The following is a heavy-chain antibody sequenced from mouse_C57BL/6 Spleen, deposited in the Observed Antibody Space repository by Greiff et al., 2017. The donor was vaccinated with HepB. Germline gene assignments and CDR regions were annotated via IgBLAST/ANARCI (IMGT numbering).Heavy chain of an antibody. V-gene: IGHV5-16*01. CDR3: AIYYEYDAFAY. D-gene: IGHD2-4*01. Sequence: EVQWVESEGGLVQPGSSMKLSCTASGFTFSDYYMAWVRQVPEKGLEWVANINYDGSSTYYLDSLKSRFIISRDNAKNILYLQMSSLKSEDTATYYCAIYYEYDAFAYWGQGTLVTVSA. CDR2: INYDGSST. J-gene: IGHJ3*01. CDR1: GFTFSDYY.